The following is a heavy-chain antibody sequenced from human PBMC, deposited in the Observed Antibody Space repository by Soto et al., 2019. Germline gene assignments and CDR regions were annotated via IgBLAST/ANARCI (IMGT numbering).Heavy chain of an antibody. Sequence: SVKGSCKASGYTFTGYYMHWVRQAPGQGLEWMGWINPNSGGTNYAQKFQGRVTMTRDTSISTAYMELSRLRSDDTAVYYCARGQGRRWLQLRSGYFDYWGQGTLVTVSS. CDR2: INPNSGGT. CDR3: ARGQGRRWLQLRSGYFDY. D-gene: IGHD5-12*01. CDR1: GYTFTGYY. J-gene: IGHJ4*02. V-gene: IGHV1-2*02.